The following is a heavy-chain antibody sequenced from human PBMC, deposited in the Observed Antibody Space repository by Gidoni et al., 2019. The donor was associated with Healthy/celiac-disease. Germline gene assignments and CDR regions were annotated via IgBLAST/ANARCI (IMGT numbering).Heavy chain of an antibody. V-gene: IGHV3-23*01. CDR3: ATQSKMYDSSGYYPDY. J-gene: IGHJ4*02. CDR1: GFTFCRYA. D-gene: IGHD3-22*01. CDR2: MSGSVGST. Sequence: EVQLLESGGGLVQPGGSLRRSCAASGFTFCRYALSWVRQAPGKGLEWVSAMSGSVGSTYYADSVKGRFTISRDNSKNTLYLQMNSLRAEDTAVYYCATQSKMYDSSGYYPDYWGQGTLVTVSS.